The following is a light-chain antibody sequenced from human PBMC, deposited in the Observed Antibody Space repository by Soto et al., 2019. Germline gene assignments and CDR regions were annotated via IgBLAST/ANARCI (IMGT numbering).Light chain of an antibody. J-gene: IGKJ1*01. CDR3: QQYNDLWT. CDR2: DAS. Sequence: DIQMTQSPSTLSASVGDRVTITCRASQSISRWLDWYQQKPGKAPNLLIYDASSLESGVPSRFSGSGSGTEFTLTINSLQPDDFATYYCQQYNDLWTFGQGTKVEIK. V-gene: IGKV1-5*01. CDR1: QSISRW.